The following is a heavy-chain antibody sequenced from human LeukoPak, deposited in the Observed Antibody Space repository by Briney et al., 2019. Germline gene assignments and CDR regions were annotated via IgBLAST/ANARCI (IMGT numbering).Heavy chain of an antibody. J-gene: IGHJ3*02. CDR1: GYNFTGYY. Sequence: GASVKVSCKASGYNFTGYYMHWVRQAPGQGLEWMGWINPNSGGTNYAQKFQGRFTMTRDTSISTAYMELSRLRSDDTAVYYCAREAAGDIVVVVAATMELGDAFDIWGQGTMVTVSS. CDR3: AREAAGDIVVVVAATMELGDAFDI. D-gene: IGHD2-15*01. V-gene: IGHV1-2*02. CDR2: INPNSGGT.